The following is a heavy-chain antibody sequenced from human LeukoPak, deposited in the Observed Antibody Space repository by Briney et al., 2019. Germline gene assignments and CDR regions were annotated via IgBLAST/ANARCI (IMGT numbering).Heavy chain of an antibody. CDR3: AKGGKWDVTPFDY. J-gene: IGHJ4*02. CDR2: ISGSGGST. D-gene: IGHD1-26*01. V-gene: IGHV3-23*01. CDR1: GFTFSTYD. Sequence: PGGSLRLSCAASGFTFSTYDMSWVRQAPGKGLEWVSGISGSGGSTYYADSVKGRFTISRDNSKNTLYLQVNSLRAEDTAVYYCAKGGKWDVTPFDYWGQGTLVTVSS.